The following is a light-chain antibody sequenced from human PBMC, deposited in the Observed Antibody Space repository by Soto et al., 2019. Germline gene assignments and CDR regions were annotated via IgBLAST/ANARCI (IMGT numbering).Light chain of an antibody. Sequence: QSALTQPRSVSGSPGQSVTLSCTGTSSDVGGYHYVSWYQHHPGKAPKIIIFDVNQRPSGVPDRFSDSKSGNTASLTISGLQTEDEADYYCCSYAGSYTLVFGGGTKVTVL. CDR2: DVN. V-gene: IGLV2-11*01. CDR3: CSYAGSYTLV. J-gene: IGLJ2*01. CDR1: SSDVGGYHY.